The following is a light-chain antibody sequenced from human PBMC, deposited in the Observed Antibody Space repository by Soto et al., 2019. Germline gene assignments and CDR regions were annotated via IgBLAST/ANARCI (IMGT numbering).Light chain of an antibody. V-gene: IGLV1-40*01. J-gene: IGLJ2*01. Sequence: QSVLTQPPSVSGAPGQRVTISCTGSSSNIGAGYDVHWYQQVPGTAPKVLIYGNTIRPSGVPDRFSAFKSGTSASLTITGLQAEDEADYYCQSYDSSLSGVVFGGGTKVTVL. CDR2: GNT. CDR3: QSYDSSLSGVV. CDR1: SSNIGAGYD.